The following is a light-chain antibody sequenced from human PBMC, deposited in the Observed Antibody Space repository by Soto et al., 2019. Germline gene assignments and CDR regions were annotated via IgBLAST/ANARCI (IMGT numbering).Light chain of an antibody. CDR3: QSADRSGTFV. Sequence: ELTQPPSVSVSPGQTARITCSGDVLSKQYAYWYQQKPGQAPVLVIYKDSERPSGIPERLSGSSSGTTVTLTISGVQAEDEADYYCQSADRSGTFVFGTGTKVTVL. V-gene: IGLV3-25*02. CDR2: KDS. CDR1: VLSKQY. J-gene: IGLJ1*01.